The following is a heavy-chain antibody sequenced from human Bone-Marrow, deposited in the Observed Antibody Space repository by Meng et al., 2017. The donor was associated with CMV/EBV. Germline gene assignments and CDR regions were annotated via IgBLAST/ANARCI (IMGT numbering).Heavy chain of an antibody. J-gene: IGHJ4*02. CDR1: GFTFSSYA. CDR2: ITGSGATA. D-gene: IGHD3-3*01. Sequence: GGSLRLSCAASGFTFSSYAMHWVRQAPGKGLEWVSAITGSGATAYYADSVRGRFTISRDNSKNTLYLQMNSLRAEDTAVYYCAKDHRTYYDFWSGLSWYYFDYWGQGTLVTVSS. CDR3: AKDHRTYYDFWSGLSWYYFDY. V-gene: IGHV3-23*01.